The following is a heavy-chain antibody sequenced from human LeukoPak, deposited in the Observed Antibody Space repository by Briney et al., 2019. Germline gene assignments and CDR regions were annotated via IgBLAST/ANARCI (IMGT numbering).Heavy chain of an antibody. CDR2: IIPIFGTA. V-gene: IGHV1-69*01. CDR3: ARRRGSGWYSGWFDL. CDR1: GGTFSSYA. D-gene: IGHD6-19*01. Sequence: ASXXXXCKASGGTFSSYAISWVRQAHGQGMEWMGGIIPIFGTANYEQKFQGRVTITADEYTSKDYMELSSLRSEDTAVYYCARRRGSGWYSGWFDLWGQGTLVTVSS. J-gene: IGHJ5*02.